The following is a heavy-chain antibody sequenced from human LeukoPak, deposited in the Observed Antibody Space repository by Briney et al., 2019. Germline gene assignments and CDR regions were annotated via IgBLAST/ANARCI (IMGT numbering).Heavy chain of an antibody. D-gene: IGHD3-3*01. V-gene: IGHV1-18*01. CDR1: GYTFTSNG. J-gene: IGHJ6*03. Sequence: ASVKVSCKASGYTFTSNGISWVRQAPGQGLEWMGWISAYNGNTNYEQKLQGRVTMTTDTSTSTAYMELRSLRSDDTAVYYCATVYYDFWSGYYPSYYYMDVWGKGTTVTVSS. CDR2: ISAYNGNT. CDR3: ATVYYDFWSGYYPSYYYMDV.